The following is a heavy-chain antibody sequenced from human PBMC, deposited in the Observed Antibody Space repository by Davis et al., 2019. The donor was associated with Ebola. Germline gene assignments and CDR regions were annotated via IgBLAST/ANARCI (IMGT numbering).Heavy chain of an antibody. CDR1: GDSVSSGG. J-gene: IGHJ4*02. V-gene: IGHV6-1*01. D-gene: IGHD5-12*01. CDR3: AKGWLRTGIDY. Sequence: HSQTLSLTCAISGDSVSSGGWNWIRQSPSRGLEWLGRTYYNSKWYNDYAVSVKSRITINPDTSKNQFSLQLNSVTPEDTAVYYCAKGWLRTGIDYWGPGTLVTVSS. CDR2: TYYNSKWYN.